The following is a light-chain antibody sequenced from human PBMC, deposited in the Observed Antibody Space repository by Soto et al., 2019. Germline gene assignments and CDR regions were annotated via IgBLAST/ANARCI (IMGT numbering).Light chain of an antibody. CDR2: DVS. Sequence: QSALTQPASVSGSPGQSITISCTGISSDIGGYNYVSWYQQLPGRAPKLMIYDVSNRRSGVSNRFSGSKSGNTASLTISGLQAEDEADYYFYSYTRSSTVLFGGGTKLTVL. CDR3: YSYTRSSTVL. CDR1: SSDIGGYNY. J-gene: IGLJ2*01. V-gene: IGLV2-14*03.